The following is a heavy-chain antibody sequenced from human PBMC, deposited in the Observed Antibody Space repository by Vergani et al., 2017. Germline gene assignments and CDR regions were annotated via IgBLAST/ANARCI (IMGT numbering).Heavy chain of an antibody. CDR1: GFTFSSYG. D-gene: IGHD4-17*01. Sequence: VQLVESGGGVVQPGRSLRLSCAASGFTFSSYGMHWVRQAPGKGLEWVAVIWYDGSNKYYADSVKGRFTISRDNSKNTLYLQMNSLRAEDTAVYYCARDLSDYGDYGLSYGMDVWGQGTTVTVSS. CDR3: ARDLSDYGDYGLSYGMDV. V-gene: IGHV3-33*01. J-gene: IGHJ6*02. CDR2: IWYDGSNK.